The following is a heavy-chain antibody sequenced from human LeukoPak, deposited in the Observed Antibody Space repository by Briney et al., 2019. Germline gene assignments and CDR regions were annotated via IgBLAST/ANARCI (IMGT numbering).Heavy chain of an antibody. V-gene: IGHV4-34*01. D-gene: IGHD2-2*03. J-gene: IGHJ4*02. Sequence: PSETLSLTCAVYGGSFSGYYWSWIRQPPGKGLEWIGEINHSGSTNYNPSLKSRVTISVDTSKKQFSLKLSSVTAADTAVYYCARLARRHPWMFFDYWGQGTLVTVSS. CDR2: INHSGST. CDR3: ARLARRHPWMFFDY. CDR1: GGSFSGYY.